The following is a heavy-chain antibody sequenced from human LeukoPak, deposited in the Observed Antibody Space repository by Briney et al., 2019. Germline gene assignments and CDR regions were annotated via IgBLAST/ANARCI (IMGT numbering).Heavy chain of an antibody. CDR3: ATYSSGWHGGFDP. CDR1: GYSISGGYY. V-gene: IGHV4-38-2*02. CDR2: IYHSGNT. D-gene: IGHD6-19*01. J-gene: IGHJ5*02. Sequence: PSETLSLTCTVSGYSISGGYYWGWIRQPPGKGLEWIGSIYHSGNTYYNPSLKSRVTISVDTSKNQFSLKLSSVTAADTAVYYCATYSSGWHGGFDPWGQGTLVTVSS.